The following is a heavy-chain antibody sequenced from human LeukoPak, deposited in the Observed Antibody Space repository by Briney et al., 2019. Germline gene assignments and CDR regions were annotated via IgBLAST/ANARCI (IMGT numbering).Heavy chain of an antibody. Sequence: PGRSLRLSCAASGFTVSSNYMSWVRQAPGKGLEWVSVIYTGGSTYYADSVKGRFTISRDNSKNTLYLQMNSLRAEDTAVYYCARDLSQAYGMDVWAKGPRSPSP. J-gene: IGHJ6*02. CDR1: GFTVSSNY. V-gene: IGHV3-53*01. CDR2: IYTGGST. CDR3: ARDLSQAYGMDV.